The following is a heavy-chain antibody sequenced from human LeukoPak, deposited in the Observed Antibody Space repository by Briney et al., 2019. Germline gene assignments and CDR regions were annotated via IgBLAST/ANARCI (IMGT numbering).Heavy chain of an antibody. CDR3: ARGDIVVVVAATMDY. CDR2: INPSGGST. CDR1: GYTFTSYY. Sequence: ASVKVSCKASGYTFTSYYMHWVRQAPGQGLEWMGTINPSGGSTSYAQKFQGRVTMTRDMSTSTVYMELSSLRSEDTAVYYCARGDIVVVVAATMDYWGQGTLVTVSS. V-gene: IGHV1-46*01. J-gene: IGHJ4*02. D-gene: IGHD2-15*01.